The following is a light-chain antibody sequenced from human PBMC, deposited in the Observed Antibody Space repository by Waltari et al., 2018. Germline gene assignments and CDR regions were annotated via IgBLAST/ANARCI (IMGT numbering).Light chain of an antibody. CDR2: EVS. Sequence: QSALTQPPSASGSPGQSVTISCTGTSSDVGVYNYVSWYQQHPGKAPKLMIYEVSNRPSGVPDRFSGCKSGNTASLTVSGLQAEDEAEYYCTSYASSNSVVFGGGTKLTVL. CDR1: SSDVGVYNY. CDR3: TSYASSNSVV. V-gene: IGLV2-8*01. J-gene: IGLJ2*01.